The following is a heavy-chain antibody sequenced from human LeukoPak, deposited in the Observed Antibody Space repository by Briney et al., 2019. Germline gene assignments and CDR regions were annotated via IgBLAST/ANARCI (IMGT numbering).Heavy chain of an antibody. CDR2: IKTDGSST. V-gene: IGHV3-74*01. Sequence: GGSLRLSCAASGFTFSTYWMHWVRQGPGNGLVWVSRIKTDGSSTSYADSVKGRFTISRDNAKNTVYLQMSSLRPEDTAVYYCVRDPHGSGSSNSPHDAFDIWGHGTMVTVSS. J-gene: IGHJ3*02. CDR1: GFTFSTYW. D-gene: IGHD3-10*01. CDR3: VRDPHGSGSSNSPHDAFDI.